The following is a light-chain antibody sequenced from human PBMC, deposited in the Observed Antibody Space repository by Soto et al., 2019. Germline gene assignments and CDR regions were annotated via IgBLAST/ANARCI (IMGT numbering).Light chain of an antibody. CDR2: SNN. V-gene: IGLV1-44*01. J-gene: IGLJ1*01. CDR1: SSNIGSNT. Sequence: QSVLTHPPSASGTPGQRVTISCSGSSSNIGSNTVNWYQPLPGTAPKLLIYSNNQRPSGVPDRFSGSKSGTSASLAISGLQSEEEADYYCAAWDDSLNGYVFGTGTKLTVL. CDR3: AAWDDSLNGYV.